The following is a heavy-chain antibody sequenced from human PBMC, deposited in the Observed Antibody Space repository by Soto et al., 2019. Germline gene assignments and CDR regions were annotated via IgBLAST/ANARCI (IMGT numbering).Heavy chain of an antibody. Sequence: QVQLQESGPGLVKPSGTLSLTCAVSGGSISSSNWWSWVRQPPGKGLEWIGEIYHSGSTNYNPSXXSRVTISVDKXXNXFXXKLSSVTAADTAVYYCARVYMGTMPMHGYYYGMDVWGQGTTVTVSS. CDR1: GGSISSSNW. D-gene: IGHD5-18*01. CDR2: IYHSGST. CDR3: ARVYMGTMPMHGYYYGMDV. V-gene: IGHV4-4*02. J-gene: IGHJ6*02.